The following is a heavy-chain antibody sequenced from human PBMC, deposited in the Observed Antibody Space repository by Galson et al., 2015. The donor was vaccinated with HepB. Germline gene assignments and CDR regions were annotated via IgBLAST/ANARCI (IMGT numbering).Heavy chain of an antibody. CDR2: INHSGST. V-gene: IGHV4-34*01. CDR3: ARVLTWGVLYVYWYFDL. CDR1: GGSFSGYY. Sequence: TLSLTCAVYGGSFSGYYWSWIRQPPGKELEWIGEINHSGSTNYNPSLKSRVTISVDTSKNQFSLKLSSVTAADTAVYYCARVLTWGVLYVYWYFDLWGRGTLVTVSS. D-gene: IGHD2-15*01. J-gene: IGHJ2*01.